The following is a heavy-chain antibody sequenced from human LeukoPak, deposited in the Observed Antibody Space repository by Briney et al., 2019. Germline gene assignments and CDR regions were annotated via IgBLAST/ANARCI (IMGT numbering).Heavy chain of an antibody. D-gene: IGHD3-10*01. CDR1: GYTFSAFH. V-gene: IGHV1-2*02. Sequence: ASVKVSCEASGYTFSAFHIHWVRLAPAQGPEWMGWVNPNSGDTNYAQRFRGRVTMTRDTSINTAYMELGSLRSDDTAVYYCARSNYYGSQSEYWGQGTLVAVSS. CDR2: VNPNSGDT. J-gene: IGHJ4*02. CDR3: ARSNYYGSQSEY.